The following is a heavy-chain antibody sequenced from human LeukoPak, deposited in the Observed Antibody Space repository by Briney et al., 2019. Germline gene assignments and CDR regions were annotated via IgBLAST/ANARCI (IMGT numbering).Heavy chain of an antibody. CDR1: GFTFSSYS. CDR2: ISSSSYI. J-gene: IGHJ6*03. V-gene: IGHV3-21*01. D-gene: IGHD1-7*01. CDR3: ARGNYMRTYYYYMDV. Sequence: PGGSLRLSCAASGFTFSSYSMNWVRQAPGKGLEWVSSISSSSYIYYADSVKGRFTISRDNAKNSLYLQMNSLRAEDTAVYYCARGNYMRTYYYYMDVWGKGTTVTVSS.